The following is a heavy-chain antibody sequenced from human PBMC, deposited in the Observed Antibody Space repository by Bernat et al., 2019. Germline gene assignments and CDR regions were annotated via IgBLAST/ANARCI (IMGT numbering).Heavy chain of an antibody. CDR2: INTNTGNP. CDR1: GYTFTNYA. V-gene: IGHV7-4-1*02. CDR3: ARDNVLDY. D-gene: IGHD2-8*01. Sequence: VQLVESGGGLVQPGGSLRLSCAASGYTFTNYAMNWVRQAPGQGLEWVGWINTNTGNPTYAQGFTGRFVFSLDTSVSTAYLQISSLKAEDTAVYYCARDNVLDYWGQGTLVTVSS. J-gene: IGHJ4*02.